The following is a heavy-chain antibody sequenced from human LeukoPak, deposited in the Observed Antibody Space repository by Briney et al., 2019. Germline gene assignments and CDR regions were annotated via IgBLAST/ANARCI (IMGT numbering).Heavy chain of an antibody. D-gene: IGHD1-7*01. V-gene: IGHV3-23*01. J-gene: IGHJ4*02. CDR1: GFTFSSYV. CDR2: ISGSGGST. Sequence: PGGSLRLSCAASGFTFSSYVMSWVRQAPAKGLEWVSTISGSGGSTYYADSVKGRFTISRDNSKNTVYVQMNSLRAEDTAVYHCAKLNWNYEFDYWGQGTLVTVSS. CDR3: AKLNWNYEFDY.